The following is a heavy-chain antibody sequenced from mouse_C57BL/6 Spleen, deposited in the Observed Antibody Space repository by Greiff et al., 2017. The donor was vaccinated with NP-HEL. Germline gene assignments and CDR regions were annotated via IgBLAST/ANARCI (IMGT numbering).Heavy chain of an antibody. Sequence: EVQLQQSGPELVKPGASVKMSCKASGYTFTDYNMHWVKQSHGKSLEWIGYINPNNGGTSYNQKFKGKATLTVNKSSSTAYMELRSLTSEDSAVYYCARNGNYGWYFDYWGQGTTLTVSS. CDR3: ARNGNYGWYFDY. V-gene: IGHV1-22*01. CDR2: INPNNGGT. CDR1: GYTFTDYN. J-gene: IGHJ2*01. D-gene: IGHD2-1*01.